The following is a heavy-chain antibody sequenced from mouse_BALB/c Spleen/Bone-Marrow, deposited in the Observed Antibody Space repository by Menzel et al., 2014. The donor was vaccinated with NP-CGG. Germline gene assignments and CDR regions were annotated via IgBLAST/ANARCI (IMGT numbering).Heavy chain of an antibody. D-gene: IGHD1-2*01. CDR2: INPGSGGT. V-gene: IGHV1-54*01. J-gene: IGHJ4*01. CDR1: GYAFTNYL. CDR3: ARGGDYGFMDY. Sequence: QVQLQQSGAELVRPGTSVKVSCKASGYAFTNYLIEWVKQRPGQGLEWIGVINPGSGGTNYNEKFKGKATLTADKSSSTAYMQLSSLTSDDSAVYFCARGGDYGFMDYWGQGTSVTVSS.